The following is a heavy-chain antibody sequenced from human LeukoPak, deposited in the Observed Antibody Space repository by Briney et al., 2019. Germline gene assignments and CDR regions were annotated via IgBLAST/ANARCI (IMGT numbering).Heavy chain of an antibody. CDR3: ARGAPAADYYYYYMDV. Sequence: PSETLSLTCTVSGGSISSYYWSWIRQPPGKGLEWIGYIYYSGSTNYNPSLKSRVTISVDTSKNQFSLKLSSVTAADTAVYYCARGAPAADYYYYYMDVWGKGTTVTVSS. V-gene: IGHV4-59*01. J-gene: IGHJ6*03. D-gene: IGHD2-2*01. CDR1: GGSISSYY. CDR2: IYYSGST.